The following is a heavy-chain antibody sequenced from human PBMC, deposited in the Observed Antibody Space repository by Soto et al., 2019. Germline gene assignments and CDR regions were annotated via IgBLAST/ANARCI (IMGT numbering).Heavy chain of an antibody. CDR2: ISYDGTNE. D-gene: IGHD3-10*02. J-gene: IGHJ4*02. CDR3: VASVCSFDY. CDR1: GFTFSTSA. V-gene: IGHV3-30*01. Sequence: HVQLVESGGGVVQPGRSLRLSCAASGFTFSTSAMHWVRQAPGKGLEWVAVISYDGTNEHYEASVKGRFTVSRDNSRNTLSLQMNSLRPEDTAMYYWVASVCSFDYWGQGSLVTVSS.